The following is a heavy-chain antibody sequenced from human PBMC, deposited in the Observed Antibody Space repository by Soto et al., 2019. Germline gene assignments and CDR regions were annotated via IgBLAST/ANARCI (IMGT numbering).Heavy chain of an antibody. Sequence: AAPVQVSSRASGYNFNPLDIYWVRQATGHGLEWMGWMNPNSGNTGYAQELRGRVTMTRNTSNTTAYMELTSLTSDDTGVYYCAGGNFRYWGQGTLVTVSS. J-gene: IGHJ4*02. CDR3: AGGNFRY. CDR2: MNPNSGNT. CDR1: GYNFNPLD. V-gene: IGHV1-8*02.